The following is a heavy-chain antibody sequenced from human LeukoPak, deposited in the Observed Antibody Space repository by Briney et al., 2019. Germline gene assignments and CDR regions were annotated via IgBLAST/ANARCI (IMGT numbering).Heavy chain of an antibody. J-gene: IGHJ3*02. CDR3: ARRGSMGGSFVGAFDI. D-gene: IGHD1-26*01. V-gene: IGHV4-39*01. CDR2: IYYTGRT. CDR1: GDSFSRNTYS. Sequence: PSETLSLTCTVSGDSFSRNTYSWGWIRQPPGKGLEWIGSIYYTGRTFYNPSLKSRVTISVDTSKNQFSLKLSSVTAADTAVYYCARRGSMGGSFVGAFDIWGQGTMVTVSS.